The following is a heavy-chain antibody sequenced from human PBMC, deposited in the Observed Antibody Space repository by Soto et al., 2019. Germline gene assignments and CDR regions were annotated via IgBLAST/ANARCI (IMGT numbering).Heavy chain of an antibody. Sequence: GGSLRLSCAASGFTFSSYGMHWVRQAPGKGLEWVAVISYDGSNKYYADSVKGRFTISRDNSKNTLYLQMNSLRAEDTAVYYCAKREDCSGGSCYDAIDYWGQGTLVTVSS. CDR2: ISYDGSNK. J-gene: IGHJ4*02. D-gene: IGHD2-15*01. CDR3: AKREDCSGGSCYDAIDY. CDR1: GFTFSSYG. V-gene: IGHV3-30*18.